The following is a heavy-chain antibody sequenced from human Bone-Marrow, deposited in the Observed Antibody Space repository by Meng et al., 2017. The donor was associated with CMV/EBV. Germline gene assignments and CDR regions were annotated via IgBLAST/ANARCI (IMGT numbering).Heavy chain of an antibody. J-gene: IGHJ3*02. CDR2: ISSSGSTI. Sequence: GESLKISCAASGFTFSSYEMNWVRQAPGKGLEWVSYISSSGSTIYYADSVKGRFTISSDNAKTSLYLQMNSVRAEDTAVYYCARESTWGNPALDIWGQGTMVTVSS. V-gene: IGHV3-48*03. D-gene: IGHD7-27*01. CDR1: GFTFSSYE. CDR3: ARESTWGNPALDI.